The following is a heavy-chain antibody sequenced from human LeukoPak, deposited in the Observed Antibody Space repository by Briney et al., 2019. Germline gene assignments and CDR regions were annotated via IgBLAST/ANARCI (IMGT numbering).Heavy chain of an antibody. Sequence: PGGSLRLSCAASGFTFSSYAMSWVRQAPRKGLEWVSSISGSGGSTYYGDSVKGRLTISRDNSKNTLYLQMNSLRAEDTAVYYCAKDSRYCSGGSCFFDYWGQGTLVTVSS. CDR3: AKDSRYCSGGSCFFDY. CDR1: GFTFSSYA. CDR2: ISGSGGST. V-gene: IGHV3-23*01. D-gene: IGHD2-15*01. J-gene: IGHJ4*02.